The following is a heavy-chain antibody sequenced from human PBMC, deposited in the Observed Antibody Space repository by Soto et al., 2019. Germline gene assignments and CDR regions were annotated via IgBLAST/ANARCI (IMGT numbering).Heavy chain of an antibody. V-gene: IGHV6-1*01. Sequence: SQTLSLTCAISGDSVSSNSAAWNWIRQSPSRGLEWLGRTYYRSKWYNDYAVSVKSRITINPDTSKNQFSLQLNSVTPEDTAVYYCARETGSGILHYYYYMEVWGKGTTVTVSS. CDR1: GDSVSSNSAA. CDR2: TYYRSKWYN. D-gene: IGHD1-26*01. CDR3: ARETGSGILHYYYYMEV. J-gene: IGHJ6*03.